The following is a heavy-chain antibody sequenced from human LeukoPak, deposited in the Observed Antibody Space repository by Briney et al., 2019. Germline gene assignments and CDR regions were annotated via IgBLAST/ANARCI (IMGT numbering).Heavy chain of an antibody. D-gene: IGHD3-10*01. CDR3: ASLNYYGSGSYYNYWFDP. Sequence: ASVKVSCKVSGYTLTELSMHWVRQAPGKGLEWMGGFDPEDVETIYAQKFQGRVTMTEDTSTDTAYMELSSLRSEDTAVYYCASLNYYGSGSYYNYWFDPWGQGTLVTVSS. V-gene: IGHV1-24*01. J-gene: IGHJ5*02. CDR2: FDPEDVET. CDR1: GYTLTELS.